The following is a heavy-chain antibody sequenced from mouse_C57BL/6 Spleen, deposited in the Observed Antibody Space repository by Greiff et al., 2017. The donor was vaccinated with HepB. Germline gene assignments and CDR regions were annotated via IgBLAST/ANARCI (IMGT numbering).Heavy chain of an antibody. CDR2: ISYDGSN. D-gene: IGHD2-3*01. J-gene: IGHJ1*03. CDR3: ARVLYDGYYGYFDV. V-gene: IGHV3-6*01. Sequence: VQLKESGPGLVKPSQSLSLTCSVTGYSITSGYYWNWIRQFPGNKLEWMGYISYDGSNNYNPSLKNRISITRDTSKNQFFLKLNSVTTEDTATYYCARVLYDGYYGYFDVWGTGTTVTVSS. CDR1: GYSITSGYY.